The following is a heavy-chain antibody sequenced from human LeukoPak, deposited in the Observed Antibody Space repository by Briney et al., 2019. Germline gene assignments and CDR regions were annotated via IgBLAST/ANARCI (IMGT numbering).Heavy chain of an antibody. Sequence: SETLSLTCTVSGGSISSYYWSWIRQPPGKGLEWIGYIYTSGSTNYNPSLKSRVTISVDTSKNQFSLKLSSVTAADTAVYYCATYDSSGYYNFDYWGQGTLVTVSS. D-gene: IGHD3-22*01. CDR1: GGSISSYY. CDR3: ATYDSSGYYNFDY. CDR2: IYTSGST. J-gene: IGHJ4*02. V-gene: IGHV4-4*09.